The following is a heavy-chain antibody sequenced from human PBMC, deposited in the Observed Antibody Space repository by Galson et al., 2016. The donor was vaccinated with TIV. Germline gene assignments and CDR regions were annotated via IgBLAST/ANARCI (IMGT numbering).Heavy chain of an antibody. CDR2: IKDTGVTT. CDR3: AREMPATFFFDY. V-gene: IGHV1-46*01. D-gene: IGHD2-2*01. J-gene: IGHJ4*02. CDR1: GYTFTSYH. Sequence: SVKVSCKASGYTFTSYHLHWVRQAPGQGLEWMGIIKDTGVTTTYPQRFQGRLTITRDTSTTTVYMELSSLRSGDTAVYYCAREMPATFFFDYWGQGTLVTVPS.